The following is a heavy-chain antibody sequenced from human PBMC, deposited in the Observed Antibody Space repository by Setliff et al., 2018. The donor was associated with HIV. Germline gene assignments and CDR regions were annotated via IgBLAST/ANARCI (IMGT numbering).Heavy chain of an antibody. CDR2: IYYSGTT. V-gene: IGHV4-59*12. J-gene: IGHJ4*02. CDR3: ARGYGSGSNRFDY. Sequence: SETLSLTCTVSGGSISSYYWSWIRQPPGKGLEWIGYIYYSGTTNYNPSLKSRVTISVDTSKNQFSLKLSSVTAADTAVYYCARGYGSGSNRFDYWGQGTPVTVSS. D-gene: IGHD3-10*01. CDR1: GGSISSYY.